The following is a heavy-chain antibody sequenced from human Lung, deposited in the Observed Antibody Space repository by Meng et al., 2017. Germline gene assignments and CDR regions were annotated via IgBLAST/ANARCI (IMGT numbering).Heavy chain of an antibody. CDR2: IKSKPGGETI. Sequence: QWVESGGGVVKPGGSLRMYGEGTGFTFSNAYMTWVRTVPWKRLEWVGQIKSKPGGETIDYAAPVKGRFTISRDDSKNTVYLQMNSLKTEDTAVYYCSGHIDYWGQGTLVTVSS. CDR3: SGHIDY. CDR1: GFTFSNAY. J-gene: IGHJ4*02. V-gene: IGHV3-15*01. D-gene: IGHD5-12*01.